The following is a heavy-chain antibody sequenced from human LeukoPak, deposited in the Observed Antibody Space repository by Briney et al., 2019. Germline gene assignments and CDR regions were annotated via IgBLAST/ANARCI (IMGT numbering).Heavy chain of an antibody. CDR1: GFTFISYA. D-gene: IGHD4-17*01. CDR2: ISDTGGST. Sequence: GGSLSLSCAVSGFTFISYAMSCVRQAPRKGLVGGSRISDTGGSTYYVDSVKGRFTVSRDNSNNTVYLRMNTLPAADTAVYYCAKVFRYGTRSYLAWGGGGILVTVS. J-gene: IGHJ4*02. CDR3: AKVFRYGTRSYLAW. V-gene: IGHV3-23*01.